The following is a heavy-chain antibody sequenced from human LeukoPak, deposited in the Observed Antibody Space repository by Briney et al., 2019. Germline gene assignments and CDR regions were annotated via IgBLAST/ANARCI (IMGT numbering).Heavy chain of an antibody. Sequence: SETLSLTCTVSGGSISSSSYYWGWIRQPPGTGLEWIGYIYYSGSTNYNPSLKSRVTISVDTSKNQFSLKLSSVTAADTAVYYCARAPDDAFDIWGQGTMVTVSS. CDR2: IYYSGST. V-gene: IGHV4-61*05. D-gene: IGHD1-14*01. J-gene: IGHJ3*02. CDR1: GGSISSSSYY. CDR3: ARAPDDAFDI.